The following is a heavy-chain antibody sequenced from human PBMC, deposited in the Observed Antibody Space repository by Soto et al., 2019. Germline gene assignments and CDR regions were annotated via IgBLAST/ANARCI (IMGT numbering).Heavy chain of an antibody. CDR2: ISSSSSYI. CDR3: ARDLKGSGSYSRNNYYGMDV. V-gene: IGHV3-21*01. J-gene: IGHJ6*02. Sequence: GGSLRLSCAASGFTFSSYSMNWVRQAPGKGLEWVSSISSSSSYIYYADSVKGRFTISRDNAKNSLYLQMNSLRAEDTAVYYCARDLKGSGSYSRNNYYGMDVWGQGTTVTVS. D-gene: IGHD3-10*01. CDR1: GFTFSSYS.